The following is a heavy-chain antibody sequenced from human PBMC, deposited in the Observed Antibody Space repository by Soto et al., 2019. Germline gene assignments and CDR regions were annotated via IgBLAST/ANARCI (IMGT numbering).Heavy chain of an antibody. J-gene: IGHJ4*02. V-gene: IGHV4-38-2*02. CDR2: IHYSGTT. CDR1: GYSIRTSYY. CDR3: ARDMRGSSSL. Sequence: PSETLSLTCAVSGYSIRTSYYWAWIRQPPGEGLEWIGSIHYSGTTDYNASLKSRVVISVDTSNNHFFLKLSSVTAADTAIYYCARDMRGSSSLWGQGKLVTVSS. D-gene: IGHD6-13*01.